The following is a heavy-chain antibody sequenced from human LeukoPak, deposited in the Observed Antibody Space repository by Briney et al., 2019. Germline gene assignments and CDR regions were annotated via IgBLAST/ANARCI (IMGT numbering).Heavy chain of an antibody. Sequence: PGGSLRLSCAASGFTFSDYYMSWIRQAPGKGLEWVSYIGSSGSTIYYADSVKGRFTISRDNAKNSLYLQMNSLRAEDTAVYYCARVVGIVGATTSRTIDYWGQGTLVTVSS. V-gene: IGHV3-11*04. CDR3: ARVVGIVGATTSRTIDY. J-gene: IGHJ4*02. CDR2: IGSSGSTI. D-gene: IGHD1-26*01. CDR1: GFTFSDYY.